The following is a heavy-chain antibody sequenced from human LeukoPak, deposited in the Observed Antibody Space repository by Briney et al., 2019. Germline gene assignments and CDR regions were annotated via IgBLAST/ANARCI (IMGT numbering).Heavy chain of an antibody. J-gene: IGHJ4*02. D-gene: IGHD3-16*01. CDR2: IYSGGST. CDR1: GFTVSSNY. V-gene: IGHV3-66*01. Sequence: TGGSLRLSCAASGFTVSSNYMSWVRQAPGKGLERVSVIYSGGSTYYADSVKGRFTISRDNSKNTLYLQMNSLRAEDTAVYYCARDTDYGSLYWGQGTLVTVSS. CDR3: ARDTDYGSLY.